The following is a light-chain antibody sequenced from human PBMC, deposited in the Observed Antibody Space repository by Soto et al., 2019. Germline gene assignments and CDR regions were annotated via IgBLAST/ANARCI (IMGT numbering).Light chain of an antibody. V-gene: IGKV3-15*01. CDR3: QQYNTRPLT. CDR1: QSVSSN. J-gene: IGKJ3*01. CDR2: DAS. Sequence: EAVMTQSPATLSVSPGERPTLSCRASQSVSSNLAWYQQKPGQAPRLLIYDASTRATGIPARFSGSGSGTEFTLTISSLQSEDFAFYYCQQYNTRPLTFAPGTKWDI.